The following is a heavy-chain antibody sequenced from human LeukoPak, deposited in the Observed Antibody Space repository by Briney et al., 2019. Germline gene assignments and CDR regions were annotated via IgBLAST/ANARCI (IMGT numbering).Heavy chain of an antibody. CDR1: GFTFSSYS. Sequence: GGSLRLSCAASGFTFSSYSMNWVRQAPGKGLEWVSYISSSSSTIYYADSVKGRFTISRDNAKNSLYLQMNSLRAEDTAVYYCARGGTYYDYVWGSYLSDYWGQGTLVTVSS. CDR3: ARGGTYYDYVWGSYLSDY. D-gene: IGHD3-16*02. J-gene: IGHJ4*02. CDR2: ISSSSSTI. V-gene: IGHV3-48*04.